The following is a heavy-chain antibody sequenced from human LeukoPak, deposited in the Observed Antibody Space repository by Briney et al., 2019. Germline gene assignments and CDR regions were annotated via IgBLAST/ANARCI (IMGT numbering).Heavy chain of an antibody. J-gene: IGHJ6*03. CDR1: GYSFTSYW. Sequence: GESLKISCKGSGYSFTSYWIGWVRQMPGKGLEWMGIIYPGDSDTRYSPSFQGQVTISADKSISTAYLQWSSLKASDTAMYYCARLPGCSSTSCLSYYMDVWGKGTTVTVSS. D-gene: IGHD2-2*01. CDR3: ARLPGCSSTSCLSYYMDV. V-gene: IGHV5-51*01. CDR2: IYPGDSDT.